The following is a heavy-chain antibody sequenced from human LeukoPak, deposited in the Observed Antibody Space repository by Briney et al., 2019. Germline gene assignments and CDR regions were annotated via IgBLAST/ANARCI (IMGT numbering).Heavy chain of an antibody. Sequence: NPSETLSLTCAVYGGSFSGYYWSWIRQPPGKGLEWIGEINHSGSTNYNPSLKSRVTISVDTSKNQFSLKLSSVTAADTAVYYCCIAAADGSSYYYYMDVWGKGTTVTVSS. CDR1: GGSFSGYY. V-gene: IGHV4-34*01. CDR2: INHSGST. J-gene: IGHJ6*03. CDR3: CIAAADGSSYYYYMDV. D-gene: IGHD6-13*01.